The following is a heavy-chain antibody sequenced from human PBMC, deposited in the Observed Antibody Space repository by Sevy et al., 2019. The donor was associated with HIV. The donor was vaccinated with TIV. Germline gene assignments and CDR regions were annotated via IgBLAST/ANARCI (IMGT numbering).Heavy chain of an antibody. D-gene: IGHD6-13*01. V-gene: IGHV3-53*01. J-gene: IGHJ4*02. CDR3: ARDLVRPGIAVAGFDY. CDR1: GFTVSSNY. Sequence: GGSLRLSCAASGFTVSSNYMSWVRQAPGKGLEWVSVIYSGGGTYYADSVKDRFTISRDNSKNTLDLQMNSLRAEDTAVYYCARDLVRPGIAVAGFDYWGQGTLVTVSS. CDR2: IYSGGGT.